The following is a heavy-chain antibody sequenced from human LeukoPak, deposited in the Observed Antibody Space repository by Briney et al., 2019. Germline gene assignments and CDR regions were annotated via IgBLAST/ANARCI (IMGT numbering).Heavy chain of an antibody. CDR3: ARELYDYVWGSYRYYFDY. CDR2: TNPNSGGT. J-gene: IGHJ4*02. D-gene: IGHD3-16*02. CDR1: GYTFTGYY. Sequence: GASVKVSCKASGYTFTGYYMHWVRQAPGQGLEWMGRTNPNSGGTNYAQKFQGRVTMTRDTSISTAYMELSRLRSDDTAVYYCARELYDYVWGSYRYYFDYWGQGTLVTVPS. V-gene: IGHV1-2*06.